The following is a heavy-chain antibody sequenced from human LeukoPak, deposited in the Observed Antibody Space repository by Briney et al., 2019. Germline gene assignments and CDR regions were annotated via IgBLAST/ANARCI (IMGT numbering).Heavy chain of an antibody. CDR1: GYSISSGYY. V-gene: IGHV4-38-2*02. Sequence: SETLSLTCTVSGYSISSGYYWGWIRQPPGKGLEWIGSIYHSGSTYYNPSLKGRVTISVDTSKNQFSLKLSSVTAADTAVYYCASRGYSGYDYDYYYYYMDVWGKGTTVTVSS. CDR3: ASRGYSGYDYDYYYYYMDV. CDR2: IYHSGST. J-gene: IGHJ6*03. D-gene: IGHD5-12*01.